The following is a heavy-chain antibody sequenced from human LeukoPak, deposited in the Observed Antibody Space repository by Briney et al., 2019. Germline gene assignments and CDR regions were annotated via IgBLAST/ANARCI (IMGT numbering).Heavy chain of an antibody. Sequence: GASVKVSCKASGYTFTGYYMHWVRQAPGQGLEWMGWINPNSGGTNYAQKFQGRGTMTRDTSISTDYMELSRLRSDDTAVYYCAREGCSSTSCYTHWGQGTLVTVSS. V-gene: IGHV1-2*02. CDR3: AREGCSSTSCYTH. CDR1: GYTFTGYY. CDR2: INPNSGGT. J-gene: IGHJ4*02. D-gene: IGHD2-2*02.